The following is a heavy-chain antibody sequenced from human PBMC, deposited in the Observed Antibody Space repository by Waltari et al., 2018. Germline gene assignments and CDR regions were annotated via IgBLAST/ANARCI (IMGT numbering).Heavy chain of an antibody. CDR2: IYYSGST. CDR1: GGSISSYY. D-gene: IGHD5-12*01. J-gene: IGHJ4*02. Sequence: QVQLQESGPGLVKPSETLSLTCTVSGGSISSYYWSWIRQPPGKGLEWIGYIYYSGSTNYNPSLKSRVTISVDTSKNQFSLKLSSVTAADTAVYYCARVKGDGYNGGYYFDYWGQGTLVTVSS. CDR3: ARVKGDGYNGGYYFDY. V-gene: IGHV4-59*01.